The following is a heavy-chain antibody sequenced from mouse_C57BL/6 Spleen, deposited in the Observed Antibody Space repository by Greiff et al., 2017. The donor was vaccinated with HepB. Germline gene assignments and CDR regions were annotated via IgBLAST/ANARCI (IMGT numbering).Heavy chain of an antibody. J-gene: IGHJ4*01. CDR3: ARYYGSFPYYAMDY. Sequence: QVHVKQSGAELARPGASVKMSCKASGYTFTSYTMHWVKQRPGQGLEWIGYINPSSGYTKYNQKFKDKATLTADKSSSTAYMQLSSLTSEDSAVYYCARYYGSFPYYAMDYWGQGTSVTVSS. CDR2: INPSSGYT. D-gene: IGHD1-1*01. CDR1: GYTFTSYT. V-gene: IGHV1-4*01.